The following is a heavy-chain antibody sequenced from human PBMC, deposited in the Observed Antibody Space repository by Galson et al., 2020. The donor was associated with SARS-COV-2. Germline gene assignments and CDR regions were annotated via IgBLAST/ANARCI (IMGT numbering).Heavy chain of an antibody. J-gene: IGHJ4*02. CDR3: ARGVAAARTNFDY. Sequence: SATVSCKTSGGTFSCYSLSCVRQPPGQGLKWMGGIIPILGTTNYAQKFQGTVTITADESTSTGYMELSSLRSDDAAVYYCARGVAAARTNFDYWGQGTLVTVSS. D-gene: IGHD6-13*01. CDR1: GGTFSCYS. CDR2: IIPILGTT. V-gene: IGHV1-69*13.